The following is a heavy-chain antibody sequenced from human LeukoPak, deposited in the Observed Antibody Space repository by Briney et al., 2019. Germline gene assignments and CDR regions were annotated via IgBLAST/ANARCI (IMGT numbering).Heavy chain of an antibody. CDR1: GFTVSSNY. D-gene: IGHD6-13*01. CDR3: ARDRAAAGPKAFDI. CDR2: LYSGGST. Sequence: GGSLRLSCAASGFTVSSNYMSWVHQAPGKGLEWVSTLYSGGSTYYADSVKGRFTISRDNAKNSLYLQMNSLRAEDTALYYCARDRAAAGPKAFDIWGQGTMVTVSS. V-gene: IGHV3-53*05. J-gene: IGHJ3*02.